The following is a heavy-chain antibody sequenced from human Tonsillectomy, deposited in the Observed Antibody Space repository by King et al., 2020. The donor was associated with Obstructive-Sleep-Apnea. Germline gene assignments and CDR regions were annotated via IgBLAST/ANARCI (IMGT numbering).Heavy chain of an antibody. V-gene: IGHV4-39*07. D-gene: IGHD3-22*01. CDR2: IYYSGST. Sequence: VQLQESGPGLVKPSETLSLTCTVSGGSISSSSYYWGWIRQPPGKGLEWIGSIYYSGSTYYNPSLKSRVTISVDTSKNQFSLKLSSVTAADTAVYYCARETIDYYDSSGERAHDYWGQGTLVTVSS. J-gene: IGHJ4*02. CDR3: ARETIDYYDSSGERAHDY. CDR1: GGSISSSSYY.